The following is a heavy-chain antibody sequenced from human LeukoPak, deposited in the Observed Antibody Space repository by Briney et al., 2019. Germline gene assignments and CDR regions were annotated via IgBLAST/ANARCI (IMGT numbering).Heavy chain of an antibody. CDR1: GGSISSYY. CDR3: ASKSTDHGELRFDY. J-gene: IGHJ4*02. V-gene: IGHV4-59*01. D-gene: IGHD4-17*01. Sequence: SETLSLTCTVSGGSISSYYWSWIRQPPGKGLEWIGYIYYSGSTNYNPSLKSRVTISVDTSKNQFSLKVSSVTAADTGVYYCASKSTDHGELRFDYWGQGTLVTVSS. CDR2: IYYSGST.